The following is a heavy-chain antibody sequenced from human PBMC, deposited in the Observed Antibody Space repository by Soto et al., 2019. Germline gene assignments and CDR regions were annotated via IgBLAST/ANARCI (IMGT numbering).Heavy chain of an antibody. D-gene: IGHD1-20*01. Sequence: QVQLQESGPGLVKPSQTLSLTCTVSGGSISSGGYYWSWIRQHPGKGLEWIGYIYYSGSTYYNPSLKSRVTISVDTSKNQFSLKLSSVTAADTAVYYCAREVPLPLYNWNDANPYYYGMDVWGQGTTVTVSS. CDR3: AREVPLPLYNWNDANPYYYGMDV. V-gene: IGHV4-31*03. CDR2: IYYSGST. J-gene: IGHJ6*02. CDR1: GGSISSGGYY.